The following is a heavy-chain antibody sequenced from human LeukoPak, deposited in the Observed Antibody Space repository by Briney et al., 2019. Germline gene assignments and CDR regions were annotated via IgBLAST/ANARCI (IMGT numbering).Heavy chain of an antibody. CDR2: IIPIFGTA. D-gene: IGHD1-26*01. CDR1: KYPLTEFS. J-gene: IGHJ4*02. V-gene: IGHV1-69*13. Sequence: SVKVSCKVSKYPLTEFSMHWVRQAPGKGLEWMGGIIPIFGTANYAQKFQGRVTITADESTSTAYMELSSLRSEDTAVYYCARDTGSGLLGYYFDYWGQGTLVTVSS. CDR3: ARDTGSGLLGYYFDY.